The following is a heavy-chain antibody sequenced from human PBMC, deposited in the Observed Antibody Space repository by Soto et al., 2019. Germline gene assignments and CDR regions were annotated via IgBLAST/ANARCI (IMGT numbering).Heavy chain of an antibody. CDR3: TIGSWLGAVFDI. Sequence: QVQLVQSGAEVKKPGSSVKVSCKDSGGTFSTYSMFWVRQAPGQGLEWMGRIIPILGIRNYAQRFQDRVTITADKSTATAHMELSSLRSEDTALYYCTIGSWLGAVFDIWGQGTMVTVSS. CDR2: IIPILGIR. J-gene: IGHJ3*02. CDR1: GGTFSTYS. V-gene: IGHV1-69*02. D-gene: IGHD3-22*01.